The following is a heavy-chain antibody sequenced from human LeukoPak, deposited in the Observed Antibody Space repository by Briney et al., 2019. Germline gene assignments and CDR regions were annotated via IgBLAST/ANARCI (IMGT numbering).Heavy chain of an antibody. V-gene: IGHV3-74*01. D-gene: IGHD1-1*01. J-gene: IGHJ3*02. CDR3: ARDRPSVAGTGSDAFDI. Sequence: GGSLRLSCAASGFTFSSYSMNWVRQAPGKGLVWVSRINSDGSSTSYADSVKGRFTISRDNAKNTLYLQMNSLRAEDTAVYYCARDRPSVAGTGSDAFDIWGQGTMVTVSS. CDR2: INSDGSST. CDR1: GFTFSSYS.